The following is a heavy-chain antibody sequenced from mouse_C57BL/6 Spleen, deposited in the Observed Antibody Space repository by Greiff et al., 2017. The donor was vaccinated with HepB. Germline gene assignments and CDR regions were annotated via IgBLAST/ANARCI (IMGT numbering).Heavy chain of an antibody. J-gene: IGHJ4*01. CDR3: ARYSHYYGSSYAMDY. CDR1: GYTFTDYN. D-gene: IGHD1-1*01. V-gene: IGHV1-18*01. Sequence: EVQLQQSGPELVKPGASVKIPCKASGYTFTDYNMDWVKQSHGKSLEWIGDINPNNGGTIYNQKFKGKATLTVDKSSSTAYMELRSLTSEDTAVYYCARYSHYYGSSYAMDYWGQGTSVTVSS. CDR2: INPNNGGT.